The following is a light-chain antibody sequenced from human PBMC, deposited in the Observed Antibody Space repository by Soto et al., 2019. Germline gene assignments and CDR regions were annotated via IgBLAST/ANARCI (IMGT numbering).Light chain of an antibody. CDR2: DAS. V-gene: IGKV3-15*01. Sequence: EIVRTQSPVTLSLSTGERATLSCRASQTIGSNLAWYQQKPGQSPRLLIYDASTRATDIPARFTGSGSGTEFTLTISSLQSEDFAVYYCQQYNNWPPTWTFGQGTKVDFK. CDR1: QTIGSN. J-gene: IGKJ1*01. CDR3: QQYNNWPPTWT.